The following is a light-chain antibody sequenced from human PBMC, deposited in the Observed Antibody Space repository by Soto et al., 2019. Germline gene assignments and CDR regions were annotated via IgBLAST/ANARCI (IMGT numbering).Light chain of an antibody. CDR2: DSS. CDR3: QQYDTLPLT. Sequence: DIQMNQSPSSLSASVGDRVTSICQASQDITNYLNWYQQKPGKAPKLLIHDSSNLETGVPSRFSVSGSGTYFSFTISSLQPEDIAAYYCQQYDTLPLTFGQGTRLEIK. V-gene: IGKV1-33*01. CDR1: QDITNY. J-gene: IGKJ5*01.